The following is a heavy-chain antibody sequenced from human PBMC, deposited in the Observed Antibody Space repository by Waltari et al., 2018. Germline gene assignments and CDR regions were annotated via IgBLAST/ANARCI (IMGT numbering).Heavy chain of an antibody. CDR2: IYYSGST. Sequence: QVQLQESGPGLVKPSETLSLTCTVSGGSISSYYWGWIRQPPGKGLEWIGYIYYSGSTNYNPSLKSLVTISVDTSKNQFSLKLSSVTAADTAVYYCARDRIGALYGDYHYFDYWGQGTLVTVSS. CDR1: GGSISSYY. D-gene: IGHD4-17*01. V-gene: IGHV4-59*01. J-gene: IGHJ4*02. CDR3: ARDRIGALYGDYHYFDY.